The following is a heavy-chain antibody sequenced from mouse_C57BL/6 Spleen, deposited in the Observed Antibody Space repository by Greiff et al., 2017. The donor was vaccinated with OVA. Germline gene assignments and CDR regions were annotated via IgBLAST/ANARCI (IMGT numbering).Heavy chain of an antibody. CDR1: GYAFTNYL. J-gene: IGHJ4*01. V-gene: IGHV1-54*01. CDR2: INPGSGGT. Sequence: QVQLKESGAELVRPGTSVKVSCKASGYAFTNYLIEWVKQRPGQGLEWIGVINPGSGGTNYNEKFKGKATLTADKSSSTAYMQLSSLTSEDSAVYVCASNYVAGYAMDYWGQGTSVTVSS. CDR3: ASNYVAGYAMDY. D-gene: IGHD2-1*01.